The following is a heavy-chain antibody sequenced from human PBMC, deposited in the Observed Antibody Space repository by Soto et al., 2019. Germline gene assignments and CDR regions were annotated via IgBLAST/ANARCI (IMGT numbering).Heavy chain of an antibody. J-gene: IGHJ4*02. Sequence: QLQLQESGSGLVKPSQTLSLTCAVSGGSISSGGYSWSWIRQPPGKGLEWIGYIYHSGSTYYNPSLKSRVTISVDRSKNQFSLKLSSVTAADTAVYYCARATDSSGYYRPFDYWGQGTLVTVSS. CDR3: ARATDSSGYYRPFDY. CDR2: IYHSGST. D-gene: IGHD3-22*01. V-gene: IGHV4-30-2*01. CDR1: GGSISSGGYS.